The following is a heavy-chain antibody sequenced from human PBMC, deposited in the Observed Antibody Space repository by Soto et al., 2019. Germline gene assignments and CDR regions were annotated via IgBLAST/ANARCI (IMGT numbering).Heavy chain of an antibody. CDR3: ARVGLYCGGDCYAFDI. CDR1: GYTFTSYG. Sequence: ASVKVSCKASGYTFTSYGISWVRQAPGQGLEWMGWISAYNGNTNYAQKLQGRVTMTTDTSTSTAYMELRSLRSDDTAVYYCARVGLYCGGDCYAFDIWGQGTMVTVSS. CDR2: ISAYNGNT. V-gene: IGHV1-18*01. J-gene: IGHJ3*02. D-gene: IGHD2-21*02.